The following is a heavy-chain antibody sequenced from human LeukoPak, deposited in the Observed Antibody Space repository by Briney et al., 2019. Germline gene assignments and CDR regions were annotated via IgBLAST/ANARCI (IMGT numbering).Heavy chain of an antibody. J-gene: IGHJ5*02. CDR3: ARDRDSSGWFDP. D-gene: IGHD6-25*01. CDR1: GGSISSSSYY. V-gene: IGHV4-39*07. CDR2: IYYSGST. Sequence: SETLSLTCTVSGGSISSSSYYWGWIRQPPVKGLEWIGSIYYSGSTYYNPSLKSRVTISVDTSKNQFSLKLSSVTAADTAVYYCARDRDSSGWFDPWGQGTLVTVSS.